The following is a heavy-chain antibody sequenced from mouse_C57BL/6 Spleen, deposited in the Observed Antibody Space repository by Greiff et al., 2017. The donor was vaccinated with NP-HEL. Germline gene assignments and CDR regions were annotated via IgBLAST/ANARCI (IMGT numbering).Heavy chain of an antibody. J-gene: IGHJ4*01. Sequence: QVQLKQPGAELVMPGASVKLSCKASGYTFTSYWMHWVKQRPGQGLEWIGEIDPSDSYTNYNQKFKGKSTLTVDKSSSTAYMQLSSLTSEDSAVYYCARWDGSSYAYYAMDYWGQGTSVTVSS. CDR1: GYTFTSYW. CDR3: ARWDGSSYAYYAMDY. D-gene: IGHD1-1*01. CDR2: IDPSDSYT. V-gene: IGHV1-69*01.